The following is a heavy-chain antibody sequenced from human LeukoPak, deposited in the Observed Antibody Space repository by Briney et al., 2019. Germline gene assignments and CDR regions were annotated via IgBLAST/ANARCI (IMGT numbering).Heavy chain of an antibody. CDR3: ARSAGHCSNGICFTDYYMDV. J-gene: IGHJ6*03. D-gene: IGHD2-8*01. Sequence: ASVKVSCKASGYSFTEHYIYWVRQAPGQGLEWAGRINCNSGDANSARKFQGRVTMTRDTSVSTAYMDLSSVTSDDSAVYFCARSAGHCSNGICFTDYYMDVWGRGTTVTVSS. V-gene: IGHV1-2*02. CDR1: GYSFTEHY. CDR2: INCNSGDA.